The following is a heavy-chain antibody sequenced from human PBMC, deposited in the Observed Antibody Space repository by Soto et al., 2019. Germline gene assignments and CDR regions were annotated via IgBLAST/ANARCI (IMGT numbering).Heavy chain of an antibody. J-gene: IGHJ5*02. CDR1: GFTVSSNY. Sequence: EVQLVESGGGLVQPGGSLRLSCAASGFTVSSNYMSWVRQAPGKGLEWVSVIYSGGSTYYADSVKGRFTISRHNSKNTLYLQMNSLRAEDTAVYYCARDRYCTNGVCYPSFDPWGQGTLVTVSS. V-gene: IGHV3-53*04. CDR3: ARDRYCTNGVCYPSFDP. CDR2: IYSGGST. D-gene: IGHD2-8*01.